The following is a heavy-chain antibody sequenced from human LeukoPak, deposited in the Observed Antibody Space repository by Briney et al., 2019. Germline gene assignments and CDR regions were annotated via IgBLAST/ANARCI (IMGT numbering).Heavy chain of an antibody. J-gene: IGHJ4*02. V-gene: IGHV3-23*01. D-gene: IGHD7-27*01. CDR2: ISRNGETT. CDR1: GFTVSTNY. Sequence: GGSLRLSCAASGFTVSTNYMSWVRQAPGKGLEWVSAISRNGETTYYADSVKGRFTISRDNSKNTLYLQMNSLRAEDTAVYYCAKDYNWGTYWGQGALVTVSS. CDR3: AKDYNWGTY.